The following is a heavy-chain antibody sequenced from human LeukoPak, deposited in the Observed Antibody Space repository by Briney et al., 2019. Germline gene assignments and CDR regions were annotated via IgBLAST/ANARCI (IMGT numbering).Heavy chain of an antibody. CDR1: GGSFSGYY. J-gene: IGHJ3*02. Sequence: PSETLSLTCAVYGGSFSGYYWSWIRQPPGKGLEGIGEINHSGSTNYNPSLKSRVTISVDTSKNQFSLKLSSVTAADTAVYYCARGGYCSSTSCYDAFDIWGQGTMVTVSS. D-gene: IGHD2-2*01. CDR3: ARGGYCSSTSCYDAFDI. CDR2: INHSGST. V-gene: IGHV4-34*01.